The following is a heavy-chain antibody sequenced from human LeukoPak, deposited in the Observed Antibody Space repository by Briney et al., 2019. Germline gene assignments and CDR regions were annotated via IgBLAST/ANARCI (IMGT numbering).Heavy chain of an antibody. V-gene: IGHV3-9*01. D-gene: IGHD1-26*01. Sequence: GRSLRLSCAASGFTFDDYAMHWVRQAPGKGLEWVSGISWNSGSIGYADSVEGRFTISRDNAKNSLYLQMNSLRAEDTALYYCAKDRSYDYYYGMDVWGQGTTVTVSS. CDR1: GFTFDDYA. J-gene: IGHJ6*02. CDR2: ISWNSGSI. CDR3: AKDRSYDYYYGMDV.